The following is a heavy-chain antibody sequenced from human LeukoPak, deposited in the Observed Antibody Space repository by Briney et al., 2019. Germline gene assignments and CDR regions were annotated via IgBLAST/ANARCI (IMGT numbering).Heavy chain of an antibody. D-gene: IGHD2-2*01. Sequence: ASVKVSCKASGYTFTSYDINWVRQATGQGLEWMGWMNPNSGNTGYAQKFHGRVTMTRNTSISTAYMELSSLRSEDTAVYYCARRDVVVPAAMVTFDPWGQGTLVTVSS. CDR2: MNPNSGNT. J-gene: IGHJ5*02. CDR1: GYTFTSYD. V-gene: IGHV1-8*01. CDR3: ARRDVVVPAAMVTFDP.